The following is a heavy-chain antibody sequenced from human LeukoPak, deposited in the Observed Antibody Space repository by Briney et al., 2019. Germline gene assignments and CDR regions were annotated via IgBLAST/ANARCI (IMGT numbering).Heavy chain of an antibody. Sequence: GASVTVSCKASGYTFTSYYMHWVRQAPGQGLEWMGIINPSGGSTSYAQKFQGRVTMTRDTSTSTVYMELSSLRSEDTAVYYCAREGMYYYDSSGYPDYWGQGTLVTVSS. V-gene: IGHV1-46*01. CDR3: AREGMYYYDSSGYPDY. D-gene: IGHD3-22*01. CDR1: GYTFTSYY. J-gene: IGHJ4*02. CDR2: INPSGGST.